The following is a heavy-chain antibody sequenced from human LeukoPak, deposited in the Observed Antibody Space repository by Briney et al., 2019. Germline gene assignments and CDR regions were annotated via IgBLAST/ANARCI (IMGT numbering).Heavy chain of an antibody. J-gene: IGHJ3*02. CDR3: SRGSFGVVVIPYGFDI. D-gene: IGHD3-3*02. Sequence: NPGGSLRLSCAASGFTFSRYSMNWVRLAPGKGLEWVSSISSGSDYIYYADSLKGRFNISRDNAKNSLYLQMNSLRAEDTAVYYCSRGSFGVVVIPYGFDIWGQGTMVTVSS. CDR2: ISSGSDYI. V-gene: IGHV3-21*01. CDR1: GFTFSRYS.